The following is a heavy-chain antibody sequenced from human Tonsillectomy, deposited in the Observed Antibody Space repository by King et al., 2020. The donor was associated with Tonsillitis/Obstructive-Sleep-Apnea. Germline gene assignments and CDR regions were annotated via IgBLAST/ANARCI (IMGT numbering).Heavy chain of an antibody. CDR3: ARRYSSGWYADCGCDY. Sequence: QKQLVQSGAEVKKPGASVKVSCKASGYTFTGYYMHWVRQAPGQGLEWMGWINPNSGGTNYAQKFQGRVTMTRDTSISTAYMELSRLRSDDTAVYYCARRYSSGWYADCGCDYWGQGTLGTVSS. D-gene: IGHD6-19*01. CDR1: GYTFTGYY. J-gene: IGHJ4*02. CDR2: INPNSGGT. V-gene: IGHV1-2*02.